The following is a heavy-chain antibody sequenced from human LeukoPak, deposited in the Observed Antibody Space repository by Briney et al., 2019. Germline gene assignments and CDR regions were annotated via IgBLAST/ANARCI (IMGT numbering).Heavy chain of an antibody. Sequence: ASVKVSCKASGYTFTGYYMHWVRQAPGQGLEWMGWINPNSGGTNYAQKFQGRVTMTGDTSISTAYMELSRLRSDDTAVYYCARDGQYYYDSSGYEFGYWGQGTLVTVSS. D-gene: IGHD3-22*01. J-gene: IGHJ4*02. V-gene: IGHV1-2*02. CDR3: ARDGQYYYDSSGYEFGY. CDR1: GYTFTGYY. CDR2: INPNSGGT.